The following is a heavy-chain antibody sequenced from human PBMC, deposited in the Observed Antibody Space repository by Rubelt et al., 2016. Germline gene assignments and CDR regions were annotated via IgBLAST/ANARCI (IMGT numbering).Heavy chain of an antibody. CDR2: MYYSGST. J-gene: IGHJ4*02. D-gene: IGHD3-22*01. V-gene: IGHV4-59*01. CDR3: ARGAGDSSGYYAY. Sequence: ETLSLTCNVSGASITSSYWSWVRHPPGKGLEWVAYMYYSGSTNHNPSLKSRVATSMDTSKNQFSLNLTSVTAADTAVYYCARGAGDSSGYYAYWGQGIMVTVSS. CDR1: GASITSSY.